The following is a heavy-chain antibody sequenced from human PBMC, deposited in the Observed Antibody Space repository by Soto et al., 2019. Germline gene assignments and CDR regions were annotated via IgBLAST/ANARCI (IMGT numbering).Heavy chain of an antibody. J-gene: IGHJ6*02. CDR2: IYRGGAT. V-gene: IGHV3-53*02. CDR3: ARDVHGMDV. Sequence: EVQLVETGGGLIHPGGSLRLSCAASGLNVSSNYMSWVRQAPGKGLEWVSVIYRGGATYYADSVRGRFSMSRDNSKNTVNLKMNSLRAEDTAVYYCARDVHGMDVWGQGTTVTVSS. D-gene: IGHD2-8*01. CDR1: GLNVSSNY.